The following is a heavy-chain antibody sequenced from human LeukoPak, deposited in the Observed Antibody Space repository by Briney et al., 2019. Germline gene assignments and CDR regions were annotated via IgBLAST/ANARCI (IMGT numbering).Heavy chain of an antibody. CDR1: GFTFSSYA. CDR2: ISGSGGST. Sequence: PGGSLRLSCAASGFTFSSYAMSWVRQAPGKGLEWVSAISGSGGSTYYADSVKGRFTISRDNSKNTLYLQMSSLRAEDTAVYYCAKAGGGTWIVLFDPWGQGTLVTVSS. CDR3: AKAGGGTWIVLFDP. D-gene: IGHD1-1*01. J-gene: IGHJ5*02. V-gene: IGHV3-23*01.